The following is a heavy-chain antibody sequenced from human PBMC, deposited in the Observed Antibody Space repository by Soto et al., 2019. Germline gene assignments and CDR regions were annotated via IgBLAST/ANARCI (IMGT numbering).Heavy chain of an antibody. J-gene: IGHJ4*02. Sequence: SETLSLTCAVSGGSIRSNNWWSWVRQPPGEGLEWSGEIFHGGSTYYNPSLKTRVTLSLEKSKNQFSLKMTSVTAADTAVYYCARVYSGSYSDSWGQGTLVTVSS. V-gene: IGHV4-4*02. CDR3: ARVYSGSYSDS. CDR1: GGSIRSNNW. D-gene: IGHD1-26*01. CDR2: IFHGGST.